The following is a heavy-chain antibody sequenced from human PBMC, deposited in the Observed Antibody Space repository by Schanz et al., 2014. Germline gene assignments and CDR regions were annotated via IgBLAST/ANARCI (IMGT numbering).Heavy chain of an antibody. D-gene: IGHD5-12*01. V-gene: IGHV1-2*06. CDR1: GYTFTSYD. CDR3: ARDFSAYVGNYFDY. Sequence: QVQLIQSGAEVKKPGASVKVSCTASGYTFTSYDINWVRQAPGQGLEWMGRINPNSGGTNYAQKFQGRVTMTRDTSISTAYMELRRLRSDDTAVYYCARDFSAYVGNYFDYWGQGTLVTVSS. CDR2: INPNSGGT. J-gene: IGHJ4*02.